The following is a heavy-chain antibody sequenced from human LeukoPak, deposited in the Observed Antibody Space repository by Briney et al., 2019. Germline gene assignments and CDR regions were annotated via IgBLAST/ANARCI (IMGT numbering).Heavy chain of an antibody. J-gene: IGHJ4*02. CDR1: GGSISSSSYY. V-gene: IGHV4-39*01. CDR3: ARRSGSITILAYFDY. D-gene: IGHD3-3*01. CDR2: IYYSGST. Sequence: SETLSLTCTVSGGSISSSSYYWGWIRQPPGKGLEWIGSIYYSGSTYYNPSLKIRVTISVDTSKNPFSLKLSSVTAADTAVYYCARRSGSITILAYFDYWGQGTLVTVSS.